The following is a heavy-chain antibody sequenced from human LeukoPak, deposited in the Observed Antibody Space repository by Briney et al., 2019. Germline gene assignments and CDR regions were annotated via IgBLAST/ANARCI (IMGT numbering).Heavy chain of an antibody. CDR3: ARDESAVPTYRFDY. CDR2: TSSDGNKK. Sequence: PGRSLRLSCAASGFTFSSYGMHWVRQAPGKGLEWVAVTSSDGNKKYYADSVKGRFTISRDNSKNTLYLQMNSLRAEDTAVYYCARDESAVPTYRFDYWGQGTLVTVSS. V-gene: IGHV3-30*03. D-gene: IGHD1-1*01. J-gene: IGHJ4*02. CDR1: GFTFSSYG.